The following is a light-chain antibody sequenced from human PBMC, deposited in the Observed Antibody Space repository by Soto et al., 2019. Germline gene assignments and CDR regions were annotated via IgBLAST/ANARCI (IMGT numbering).Light chain of an antibody. CDR3: SSYTSSSTLWV. Sequence: QSALTQPASVSESPGQSITISCIGTSTDVGGYDHVSWYQQHPGKAPKVIISEVSNRPSGVSTRFSGSKSGNTASLTISGLQAEDEADYYCSSYTSSSTLWVFGGGTKLTVL. CDR2: EVS. V-gene: IGLV2-14*01. J-gene: IGLJ3*02. CDR1: STDVGGYDH.